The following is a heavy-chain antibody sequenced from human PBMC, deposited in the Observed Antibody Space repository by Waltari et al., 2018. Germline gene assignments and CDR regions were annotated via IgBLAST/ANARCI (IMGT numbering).Heavy chain of an antibody. CDR1: GYTFTGYY. J-gene: IGHJ6*03. Sequence: QVQLVQSGAEVKKPGASVKVSCTASGYTFTGYYMHWVRQAPGQGLEWMGRINPNSGGTNYAQKFQGRVTMTRDTSISTAYMELSRLRSDDTAVYYCARYNMVRGSYYYYYYMDVWGKGTTVTVSS. D-gene: IGHD3-10*01. V-gene: IGHV1-2*06. CDR3: ARYNMVRGSYYYYYYMDV. CDR2: INPNSGGT.